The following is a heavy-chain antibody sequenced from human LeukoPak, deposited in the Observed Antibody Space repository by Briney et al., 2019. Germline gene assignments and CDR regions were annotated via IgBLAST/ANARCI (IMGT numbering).Heavy chain of an antibody. CDR2: IWYDGSNK. D-gene: IGHD6-19*01. CDR3: ARDRLEAVADDDYFDY. J-gene: IGHJ4*02. V-gene: IGHV3-33*08. Sequence: GGSLRLSCAASAFPFRNYAMHWLRQAPGKGPEWVALIWYDGSNKYYGDSVKGRFTISRDNSKNTVYLQMNSLRAEDTGVYYCARDRLEAVADDDYFDYWGQGTLVTVSS. CDR1: AFPFRNYA.